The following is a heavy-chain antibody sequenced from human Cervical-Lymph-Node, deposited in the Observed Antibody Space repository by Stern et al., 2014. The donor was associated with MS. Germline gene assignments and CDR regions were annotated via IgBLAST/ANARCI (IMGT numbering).Heavy chain of an antibody. V-gene: IGHV1-69*01. J-gene: IGHJ4*02. CDR2: IIPIFGTA. CDR3: ASERDSSGWSPFDY. D-gene: IGHD6-19*01. Sequence: VHLVESGAEVKKPGSSGKVSCKASGGTFSSYAISWVRQAPGQGLEWMGGIIPIFGTANYAQKFQGRVTITADESTSTAYMELSSLRSEDTAVYYCASERDSSGWSPFDYWGQGTLVTVSS. CDR1: GGTFSSYA.